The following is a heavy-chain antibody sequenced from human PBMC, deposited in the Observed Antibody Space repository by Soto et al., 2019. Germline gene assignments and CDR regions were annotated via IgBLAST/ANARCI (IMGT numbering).Heavy chain of an antibody. D-gene: IGHD3-10*01. J-gene: IGHJ4*02. CDR3: TRGPHYDGSPSYFPYFFDS. CDR1: AFTFSSYG. V-gene: IGHV3-30*03. Sequence: QVQLVESGGGVVQPGTSLRLSCVASAFTFSSYGMYWVRQAPGKGLEWVALISSDGINKYYADSMKGRFTVSRDNSKNTLYLQINSLRPDDTAIYYCTRGPHYDGSPSYFPYFFDSWGQGTLVTVSS. CDR2: ISSDGINK.